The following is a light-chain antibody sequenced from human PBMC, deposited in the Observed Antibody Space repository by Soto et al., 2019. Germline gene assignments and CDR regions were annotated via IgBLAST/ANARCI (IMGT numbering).Light chain of an antibody. CDR1: RRDVGGYNY. V-gene: IGLV2-8*01. CDR2: EVT. J-gene: IGLJ1*01. CDR3: QSYDSTLSARYV. Sequence: QSVLTQPPSASGSPGQSVRISCTGTRRDVGGYNYVAWYQQHPGKAPKLMIYEVTKRPSGVPDRFSGSKSGNTAFLTVSGLQPGDEADYYCQSYDSTLSARYVFGTGTKVTVL.